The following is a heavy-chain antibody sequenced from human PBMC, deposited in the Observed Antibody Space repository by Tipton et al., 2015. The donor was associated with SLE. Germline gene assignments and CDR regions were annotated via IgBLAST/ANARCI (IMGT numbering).Heavy chain of an antibody. D-gene: IGHD3-3*01. V-gene: IGHV4-59*01. Sequence: GLVKPSETLSLTCTVSGGSISNYYWSWIRQPPGKGLEWVGYIYYSGSTNYNPSLKSRVTISLDTSNNHFSLKLSSVTAADTAVYYCARDITIFGVSYAFDIWGQGKMVTVSS. CDR3: ARDITIFGVSYAFDI. CDR1: GGSISNYY. CDR2: IYYSGST. J-gene: IGHJ3*02.